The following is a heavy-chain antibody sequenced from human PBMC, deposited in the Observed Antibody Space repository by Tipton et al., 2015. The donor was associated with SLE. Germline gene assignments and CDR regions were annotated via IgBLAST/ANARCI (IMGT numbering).Heavy chain of an antibody. Sequence: SLRLSCAASGFNFNFYEMNWVRQAPGKGLEWVSYISSSGSTIYYADSVKGRFTISRDNAKNSLYLQMNSLRAEDTAVYYCAREGYSSGCFDYWGQGTLVTVSS. V-gene: IGHV3-48*03. D-gene: IGHD6-19*01. CDR3: AREGYSSGCFDY. CDR2: ISSSGSTI. J-gene: IGHJ4*02. CDR1: GFNFNFYE.